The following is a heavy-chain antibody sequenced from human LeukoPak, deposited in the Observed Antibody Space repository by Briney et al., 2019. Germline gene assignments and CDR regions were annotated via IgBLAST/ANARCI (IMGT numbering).Heavy chain of an antibody. CDR2: IIPIFGTA. V-gene: IGHV1-69*13. J-gene: IGHJ4*02. CDR1: GGTFSSYA. Sequence: ASVKVSCKASGGTFSSYAISWVRQAPGQGLEWMGGIIPIFGTANYAQKFQGRVTITADESTSTAYMELSSLRSEDTAVYYCARDPSISSGGPWYFDYWGQGTLVTVSS. D-gene: IGHD6-6*01. CDR3: ARDPSISSGGPWYFDY.